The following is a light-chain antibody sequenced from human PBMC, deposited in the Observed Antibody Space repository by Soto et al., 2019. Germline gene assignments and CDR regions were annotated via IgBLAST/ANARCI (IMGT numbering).Light chain of an antibody. V-gene: IGKV1-5*01. J-gene: IGKJ1*01. CDR3: QQYNSYSPRT. CDR2: DAS. CDR1: QSISSW. Sequence: DIQLTQSPSFLSASVGDRVTITCRASQSISSWLAWYQQKPGKAPKLLIYDASSLESGVPSRFSGSGSGTEFTLTISSLQPDDFATYYCQQYNSYSPRTFGQGTKVDIK.